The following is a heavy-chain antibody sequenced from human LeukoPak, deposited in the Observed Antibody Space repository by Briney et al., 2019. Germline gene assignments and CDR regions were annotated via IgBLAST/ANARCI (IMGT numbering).Heavy chain of an antibody. CDR1: GYTFTSYY. J-gene: IGHJ4*02. D-gene: IGHD3-22*01. Sequence: ASVKVSCKASGYTFTSYYMHWVRQAPGQGLEWMGIINPSGGSTSYAQKFQGRVTMTRDTSTSTVYMELSSLRSEDTAVYYCARREGYYDSSGYYGIFDYWGQGTLVTVSS. V-gene: IGHV1-46*01. CDR2: INPSGGST. CDR3: ARREGYYDSSGYYGIFDY.